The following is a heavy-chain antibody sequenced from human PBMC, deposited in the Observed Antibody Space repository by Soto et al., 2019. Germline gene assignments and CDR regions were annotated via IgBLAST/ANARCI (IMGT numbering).Heavy chain of an antibody. CDR1: GFTFDDYA. D-gene: IGHD5-18*01. Sequence: SLRLSCAASGFTFDDYAMHWVRQAPGKGLEWVSGISWNSGSIGYADSVKGRFTISRDNAKNSLYLQMNSLRAEDTALYYCAKDISYSYVRYYFDYWGQGTLVTVSS. J-gene: IGHJ4*02. CDR2: ISWNSGSI. V-gene: IGHV3-9*01. CDR3: AKDISYSYVRYYFDY.